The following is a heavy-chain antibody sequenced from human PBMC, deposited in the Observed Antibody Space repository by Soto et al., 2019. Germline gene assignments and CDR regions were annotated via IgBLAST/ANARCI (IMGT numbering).Heavy chain of an antibody. CDR2: ISGSGGST. V-gene: IGHV3-23*01. Sequence: PGGSLRLSCAASGFTFSNYAMSWVRQAPGKGLEWVSTISGSGGSTYYADSVKGRFTISRDNSKNTLYLQMNSLRAEDTAVYYCAKARYYDSSGYTGLFDYWGQGTLVTVSS. D-gene: IGHD3-22*01. CDR3: AKARYYDSSGYTGLFDY. J-gene: IGHJ4*02. CDR1: GFTFSNYA.